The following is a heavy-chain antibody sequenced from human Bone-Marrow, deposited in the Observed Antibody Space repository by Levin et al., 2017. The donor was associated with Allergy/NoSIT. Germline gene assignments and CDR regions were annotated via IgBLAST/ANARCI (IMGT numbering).Heavy chain of an antibody. CDR3: TTGAMCGDNDWDCN. Sequence: PGESLKISCAASGFSFSRAWMNWVRQAPGKGLEYIGRIRNRGTTDYTAPVKGRFTISRDDSKNTLFLQMDSLKIEDTAVYFCTTGAMCGDNDWDCNWGQGTLVIVSS. J-gene: IGHJ4*02. D-gene: IGHD4-17*01. CDR1: GFSFSRAW. CDR2: IRNRGTT. V-gene: IGHV3-15*01.